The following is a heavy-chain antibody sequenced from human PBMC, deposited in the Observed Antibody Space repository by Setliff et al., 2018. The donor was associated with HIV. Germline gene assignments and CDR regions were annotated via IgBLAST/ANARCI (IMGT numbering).Heavy chain of an antibody. J-gene: IGHJ6*02. D-gene: IGHD1-26*01. CDR2: ISGSGGVK. CDR1: GFTFSLYS. Sequence: PGGSLRLSCAGSGFTFSLYSMNWVRQAPGKGLEWVSFISGSGGVKYYSDSVKGRFTISRDNAKNSFYLQMKSLGVEDTALYYCAREHRNSRYYQYGMDVWGQGTTVTVSS. V-gene: IGHV3-21*04. CDR3: AREHRNSRYYQYGMDV.